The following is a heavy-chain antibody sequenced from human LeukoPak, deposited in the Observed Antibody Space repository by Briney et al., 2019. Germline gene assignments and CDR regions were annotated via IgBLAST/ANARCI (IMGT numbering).Heavy chain of an antibody. CDR2: INSDGSST. Sequence: GGSLRLSCTASGFTFSSYWMHWVRQAPGKGLVWVSRINSDGSSTSYADSVKGRLTISRDNAKNTLYLQMNSLRAEDTAVYYCAKAIRYYDFWSGYPSDYWGQGTLVTVSS. CDR3: AKAIRYYDFWSGYPSDY. J-gene: IGHJ4*02. CDR1: GFTFSSYW. V-gene: IGHV3-74*01. D-gene: IGHD3-3*01.